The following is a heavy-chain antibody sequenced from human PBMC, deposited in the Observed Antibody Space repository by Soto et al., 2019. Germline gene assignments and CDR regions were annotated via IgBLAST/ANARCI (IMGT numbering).Heavy chain of an antibody. CDR1: GFTFTSSA. J-gene: IGHJ3*02. Sequence: GASVKVSCKASGFTFTSSAMQWVRQASEQRLEWIGWIVVGSGNTNYAQKFQERVTITRDMSTSTAYMELSSLRSEDTAVYYCAAGSDILTGYPAAFDIWGQGTMVTVSS. V-gene: IGHV1-58*02. D-gene: IGHD3-9*01. CDR2: IVVGSGNT. CDR3: AAGSDILTGYPAAFDI.